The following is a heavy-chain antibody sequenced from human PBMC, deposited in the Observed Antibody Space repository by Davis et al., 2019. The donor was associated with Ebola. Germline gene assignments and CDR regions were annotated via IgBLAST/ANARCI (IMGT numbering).Heavy chain of an antibody. D-gene: IGHD4-23*01. Sequence: PGGSLRLSCTVSGGSISSSSYYWGWIRQPPGKGLEWIGSIYYSGSTYYNPSLKSRVTISVDTSKNQFSLKLSSVTAADTAVYYCARGADYGGNSVDYWGQGTLVTVSS. J-gene: IGHJ4*02. CDR2: IYYSGST. CDR1: GGSISSSSYY. V-gene: IGHV4-39*07. CDR3: ARGADYGGNSVDY.